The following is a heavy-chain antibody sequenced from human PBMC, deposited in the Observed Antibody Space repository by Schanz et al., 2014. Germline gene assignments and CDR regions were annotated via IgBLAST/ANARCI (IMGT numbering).Heavy chain of an antibody. CDR3: ARPRFDYGEVDY. CDR1: GFTFSDYY. Sequence: QVQLVESGGGVVQPGRSLRLSCAASGFTFSDYYMSWIRQAPGKGLEWVSTISASGGSTYYADSVRGRFTISRDRFQNTLYLRMSSLRAEDTAVYYCARPRFDYGEVDYWGQGTLVTVSS. D-gene: IGHD4-17*01. J-gene: IGHJ4*02. V-gene: IGHV3-11*04. CDR2: ISASGGST.